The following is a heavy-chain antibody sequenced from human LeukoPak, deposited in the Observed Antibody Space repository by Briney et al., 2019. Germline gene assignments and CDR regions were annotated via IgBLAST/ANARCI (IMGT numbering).Heavy chain of an antibody. CDR1: GFTFSDYY. V-gene: IGHV3-11*06. CDR2: ISSSSGYT. Sequence: GGSLRLSCAASGFTFSDYYMSWIRQAPGKGLEWVSYISSSSGYTNYADSVKGRFTISRDNAKNSLYLQMNSLRAEDTAVYYCAKDQGSSSWSFDYWGQGTLVTVSS. D-gene: IGHD6-13*01. CDR3: AKDQGSSSWSFDY. J-gene: IGHJ4*02.